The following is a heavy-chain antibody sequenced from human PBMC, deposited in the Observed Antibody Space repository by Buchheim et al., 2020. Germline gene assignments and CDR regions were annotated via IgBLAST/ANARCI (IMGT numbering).Heavy chain of an antibody. CDR2: ISFDGSNK. J-gene: IGHJ6*02. D-gene: IGHD3-3*01. Sequence: QVQLVESGGGVVQPGRSLRLSCAASGFTFSSYAMHWVRPAPGKGLEWVAVISFDGSNKYYADSVTGRFTISRDNSKNTLYLQMNSLRAEDTAVYYCARSLRFGYYYYGMDVWGQGTT. V-gene: IGHV3-30-3*01. CDR1: GFTFSSYA. CDR3: ARSLRFGYYYYGMDV.